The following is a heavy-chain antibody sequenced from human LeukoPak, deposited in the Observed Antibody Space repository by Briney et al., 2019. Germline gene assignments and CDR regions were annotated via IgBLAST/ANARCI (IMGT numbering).Heavy chain of an antibody. CDR1: GFTFSSHW. CDR2: IKKDGSEK. D-gene: IGHD5-18*01. J-gene: IGHJ4*02. Sequence: GGSLRLSCAASGFTFSSHWMSWVRQAPGKGLEWVANIKKDGSEKYYVDSVKGRFTISRDNAKTSLYLQMNSLRAEDTAVYYCARGLSGVTGYTYGRGIDYWGQGTLVTVSS. CDR3: ARGLSGVTGYTYGRGIDY. V-gene: IGHV3-7*01.